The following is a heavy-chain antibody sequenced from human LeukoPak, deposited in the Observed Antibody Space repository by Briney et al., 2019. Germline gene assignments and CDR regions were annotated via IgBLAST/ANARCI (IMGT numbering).Heavy chain of an antibody. J-gene: IGHJ4*02. V-gene: IGHV4-4*07. Sequence: SETLSLTCTVSGGSISSYYWSWIRQPAGKGLEWIGRIYTNGGTTYNPSLKSRVTMSIDTSKNQFSLKLSSVTAADTAVYYCAREYSSSWYPEEYWGQGTLVTVSP. CDR2: IYTNGGT. CDR3: AREYSSSWYPEEY. CDR1: GGSISSYY. D-gene: IGHD6-13*01.